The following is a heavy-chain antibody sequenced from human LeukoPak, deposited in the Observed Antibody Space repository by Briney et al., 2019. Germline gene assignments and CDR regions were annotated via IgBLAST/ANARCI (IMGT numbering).Heavy chain of an antibody. V-gene: IGHV1-2*02. CDR3: ARDVGEYCSSTTCYASHY. Sequence: GASVKVSCKASGYTFTGYYIHWVRQAPGQGLEWMGWINPNSGGTNYAQKFQGGVTMTRDTSITTAYMELSSLRSDDTAVYYCARDVGEYCSSTTCYASHYWGQGTLVTVSS. CDR2: INPNSGGT. CDR1: GYTFTGYY. J-gene: IGHJ4*02. D-gene: IGHD2-2*01.